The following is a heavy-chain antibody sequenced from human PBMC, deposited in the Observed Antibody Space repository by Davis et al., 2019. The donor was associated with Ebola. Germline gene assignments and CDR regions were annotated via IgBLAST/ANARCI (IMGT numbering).Heavy chain of an antibody. D-gene: IGHD6-13*01. CDR1: GFIFSNFA. J-gene: IGHJ5*02. V-gene: IGHV3-30*07. CDR2: VSFDGTNQ. CDR3: ARSDSSSWYENWFDP. Sequence: GESLKISCAASGFIFSNFAMHWVRQAPGKGLEWVAVVSFDGTNQYYADSVKGRFTISRDNAKNSLYLQMNSLRAEDTAVYYCARSDSSSWYENWFDPWGQGTLVTVSS.